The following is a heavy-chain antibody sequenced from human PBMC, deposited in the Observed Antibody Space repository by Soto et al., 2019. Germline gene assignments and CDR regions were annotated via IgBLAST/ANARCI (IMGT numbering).Heavy chain of an antibody. D-gene: IGHD5-12*01. V-gene: IGHV3-13*01. CDR2: IGTAGDT. CDR3: ARVGGYTGYDYYFDY. Sequence: GGSLRLSCAASGFTFSNYDMHWVRQATGKSLEWVSAIGTAGDTSYPGSVKGRFTISRENAKNSLYLQMNSLRAGDTAVYYCARVGGYTGYDYYFDYWGQGALVTVSS. J-gene: IGHJ4*02. CDR1: GFTFSNYD.